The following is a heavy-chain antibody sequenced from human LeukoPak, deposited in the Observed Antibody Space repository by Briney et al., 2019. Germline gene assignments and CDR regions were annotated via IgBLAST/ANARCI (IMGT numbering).Heavy chain of an antibody. D-gene: IGHD3-22*01. V-gene: IGHV3-23*01. J-gene: IGHJ4*02. CDR1: GFAFSSYA. Sequence: GGSLRLSCAASGFAFSSYAMSWVRQAPGKGLEWVSAISGSGGSTYYADSVKGRFTISRDNSKNTLYLQMTSLRDEDTAVYYCAKASAMIVVVSKHFDYWGQGTLVTVSS. CDR3: AKASAMIVVVSKHFDY. CDR2: ISGSGGST.